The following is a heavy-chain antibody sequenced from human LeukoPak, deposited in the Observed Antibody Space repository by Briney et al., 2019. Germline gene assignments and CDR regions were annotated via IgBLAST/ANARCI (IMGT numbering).Heavy chain of an antibody. J-gene: IGHJ4*02. CDR3: ARVSTMLRGQRVFDY. Sequence: ASVKVSCKASGGTFSSYAISWVRQAPGQGLEWMGGIIPIFGTANYAQKFQGRVTITADESTSTAYMELSSLRSEDTAVYYCARVSTMLRGQRVFDYWGQGTLVTVSS. V-gene: IGHV1-69*13. CDR1: GGTFSSYA. D-gene: IGHD3-10*01. CDR2: IIPIFGTA.